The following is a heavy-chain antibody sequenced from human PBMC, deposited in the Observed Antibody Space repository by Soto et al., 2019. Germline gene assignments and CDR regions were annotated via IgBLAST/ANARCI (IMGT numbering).Heavy chain of an antibody. J-gene: IGHJ6*02. CDR3: ARDGILCSGGIFFYGMDV. Sequence: QVQLVQSGAEVKKPGASVKVSCKASGYSFTRHDINWVRQAPGQGLEWMGWINPSGGNTGYAQRFLGRLTTTTDTSTSTAYMELSGLKSENTAIYYCARDGILCSGGIFFYGMDVWGQGTTVTVPS. CDR2: INPSGGNT. V-gene: IGHV1-8*01. CDR1: GYSFTRHD. D-gene: IGHD3-10*02.